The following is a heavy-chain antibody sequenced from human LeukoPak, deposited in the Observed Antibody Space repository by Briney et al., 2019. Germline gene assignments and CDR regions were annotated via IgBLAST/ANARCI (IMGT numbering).Heavy chain of an antibody. CDR2: ISGGGGST. D-gene: IGHD4-11*01. CDR3: VKARSNDF. CDR1: GFTFSSYA. J-gene: IGHJ4*02. Sequence: GGSLRLSCAASGFTFSSYAMSWVRQAPGKGLEWVSGISGGGGSTFYADSVKGRFTISRDNSKSTLYLHMNSLRAEDTAVYYCVKARSNDFWGQGTLVTVSS. V-gene: IGHV3-23*01.